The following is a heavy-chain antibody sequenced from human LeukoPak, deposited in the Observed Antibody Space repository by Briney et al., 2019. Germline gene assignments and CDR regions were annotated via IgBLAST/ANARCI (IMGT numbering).Heavy chain of an antibody. Sequence: PSETLSLTCAVYGGSFSGYYWSWIRQPPGKGLEWIGEINHSGSTNYNPSLKSRVTISVDTSKNQFSLKLSSVTAADTAVYYCATVYYYYGMDVWGQGTTVTVSS. J-gene: IGHJ6*02. D-gene: IGHD2-8*02. CDR2: INHSGST. V-gene: IGHV4-34*01. CDR1: GGSFSGYY. CDR3: ATVYYYYGMDV.